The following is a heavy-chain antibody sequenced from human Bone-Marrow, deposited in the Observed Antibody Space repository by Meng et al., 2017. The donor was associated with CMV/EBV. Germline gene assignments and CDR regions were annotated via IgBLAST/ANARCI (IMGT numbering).Heavy chain of an antibody. D-gene: IGHD2-15*01. CDR1: EFTFRSYA. CDR3: AKDHWACSGGSCYTGDCYSIDY. J-gene: IGHJ4*01. CDR2: ISGSGDST. Sequence: GESLKISCVASEFTFRSYAMSWVRQAPGKGLEWVSSISGSGDSTYYTDSVKGRFTISRDNSKNTLYLQMNSLRAEDTAVFYCAKDHWACSGGSCYTGDCYSIDYWGRGALVTVSS. V-gene: IGHV3-23*01.